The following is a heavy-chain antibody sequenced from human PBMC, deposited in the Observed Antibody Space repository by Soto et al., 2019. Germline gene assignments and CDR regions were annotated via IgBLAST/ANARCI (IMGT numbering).Heavy chain of an antibody. CDR1: GYTFTNFG. J-gene: IGHJ4*02. Sequence: ASVKVSCKTSGYTFTNFGLSWVRQAPGQGLEWMGWISAYNGNTNYAQNFQGRVTMTTDTSTSTAYMELRSLRSDDTAVYYCARGLITGSQYSGGWYYFDSWGQGTQVTVSS. CDR2: ISAYNGNT. CDR3: ARGLITGSQYSGGWYYFDS. D-gene: IGHD1-26*01. V-gene: IGHV1-18*01.